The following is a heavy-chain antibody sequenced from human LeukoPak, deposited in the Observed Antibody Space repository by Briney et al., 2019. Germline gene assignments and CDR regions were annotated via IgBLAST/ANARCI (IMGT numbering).Heavy chain of an antibody. Sequence: PSETLSLTCTVSGGSISSYYWSRIRQPPGKGLEWIGYIYYSGSTNYNPSLKSRVTISVDTSKNQFSLKLSSVTAADTAVYYCARGGTRYDFWSGYYHFDYWGQGTLVTVSS. CDR1: GGSISSYY. D-gene: IGHD3-3*01. J-gene: IGHJ4*02. CDR2: IYYSGST. CDR3: ARGGTRYDFWSGYYHFDY. V-gene: IGHV4-59*01.